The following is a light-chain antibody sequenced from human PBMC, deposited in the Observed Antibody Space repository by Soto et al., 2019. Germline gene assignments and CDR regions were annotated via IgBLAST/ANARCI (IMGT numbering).Light chain of an antibody. CDR3: QQYGTSPGFT. Sequence: EIVLTQSPGTLSLSPGERATLSCRASQSVAGLFLAWYQQKPGQAPRLLIDGSSSRATGIPERLSGSRSGTDFTLVISRLEPEDFAVYYCQQYGTSPGFTFGPGTKVEIK. V-gene: IGKV3-20*01. CDR2: GSS. J-gene: IGKJ3*01. CDR1: QSVAGLF.